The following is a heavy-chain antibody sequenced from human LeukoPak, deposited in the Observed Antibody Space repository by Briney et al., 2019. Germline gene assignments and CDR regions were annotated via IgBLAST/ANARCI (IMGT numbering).Heavy chain of an antibody. V-gene: IGHV3-23*01. CDR2: ISGNGENT. Sequence: AGGSLRLPCAASGFTFGGYGMSWVRQAPGKGLEWVSTISGNGENTYYADSVKGRFTISRDNSKNTLYLQMNSLRAEDTAVYYCAKRGYCTNGVCYLTDYWGQGTLVTVSS. J-gene: IGHJ4*02. CDR1: GFTFGGYG. CDR3: AKRGYCTNGVCYLTDY. D-gene: IGHD2-8*01.